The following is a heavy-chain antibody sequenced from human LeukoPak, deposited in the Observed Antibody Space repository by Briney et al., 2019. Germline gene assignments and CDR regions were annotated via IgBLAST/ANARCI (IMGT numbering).Heavy chain of an antibody. CDR1: GGTFSSYA. CDR2: IIPIFGTA. J-gene: IGHJ4*02. Sequence: SVKVSCKASGGTFSSYAISWVRQAPGQGLEWMGGIIPIFGTANYAQKFQGRVTITTDESTSTAYMELSSLRSEDTAVYYCASTPVGVVTRGFDYWGQGTLVTVSS. CDR3: ASTPVGVVTRGFDY. V-gene: IGHV1-69*05. D-gene: IGHD3-3*01.